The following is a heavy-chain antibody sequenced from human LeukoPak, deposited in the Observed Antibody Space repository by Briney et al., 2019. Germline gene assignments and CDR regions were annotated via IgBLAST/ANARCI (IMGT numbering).Heavy chain of an antibody. V-gene: IGHV4-59*01. D-gene: IGHD3-3*01. J-gene: IGHJ4*02. CDR1: GGSISSYY. CDR2: IYYSGST. CDR3: ARELRDFWSGYPDY. Sequence: PSETLSLTCTVSGGSISSYYWSWIRQPPGKGLEWIGYIYYSGSTNYNPSLKSRVTISVDTTKNQFSLKLSSVTAADTAVYYCARELRDFWSGYPDYWGQGNLVTVSS.